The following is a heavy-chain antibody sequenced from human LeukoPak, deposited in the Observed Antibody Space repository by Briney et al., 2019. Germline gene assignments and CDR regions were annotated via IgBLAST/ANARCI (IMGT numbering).Heavy chain of an antibody. J-gene: IGHJ4*02. D-gene: IGHD3-16*02. Sequence: HGESLKISCKGSGYSFTSYWIGWVRQMPGKGLEWMGIIYPGDSDTRYSPSFQGQVTISADKSISTAYLQWSSLKASDTAMYYCARHAGLGELSLYRGGTDFDYWGQGTLATVSS. CDR1: GYSFTSYW. CDR2: IYPGDSDT. CDR3: ARHAGLGELSLYRGGTDFDY. V-gene: IGHV5-51*01.